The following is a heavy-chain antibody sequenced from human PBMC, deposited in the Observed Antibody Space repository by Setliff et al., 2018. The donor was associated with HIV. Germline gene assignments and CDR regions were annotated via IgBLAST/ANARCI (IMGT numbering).Heavy chain of an antibody. CDR1: GGSISSSNW. Sequence: ASETLSLTCAVSGGSISSSNWWSWVRQPPGKGLEWIGEIYHSGSTIYNPSLKSRVTISVDKSKNQFSLKLSSVTAADTAVYYCAILRGLTTVKDYWGQGTLVTVSS. D-gene: IGHD4-4*01. CDR2: IYHSGST. V-gene: IGHV4-4*02. CDR3: AILRGLTTVKDY. J-gene: IGHJ4*02.